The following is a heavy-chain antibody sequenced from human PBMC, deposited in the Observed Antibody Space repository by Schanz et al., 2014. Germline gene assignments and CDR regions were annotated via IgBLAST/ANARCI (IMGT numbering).Heavy chain of an antibody. CDR2: IWSDANNK. V-gene: IGHV3-30*02. D-gene: IGHD1-26*01. J-gene: IGHJ4*02. CDR1: GFSFSAYG. CDR3: AGDWASGRYYSDY. Sequence: QVQLLESGGGVVQPGGSLRLSCVASGFSFSAYGIHWVRQAPGKGLEWVAFIWSDANNKNYADSVKGRFTISRDNSKNTVFLQMNSLRSEDTAVYYCAGDWASGRYYSDYWGQGTLVTVSS.